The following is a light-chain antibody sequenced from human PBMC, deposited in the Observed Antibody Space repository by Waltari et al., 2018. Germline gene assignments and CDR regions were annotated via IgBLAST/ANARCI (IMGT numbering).Light chain of an antibody. Sequence: DIQMTQSPSSLSASVVDRFTINCRASQSINNLLNWYKQKPGRAPEVLIYGASTLQSGVPSRFSGSGSGTGFTLTINNLQPEDFATYYCQQSYNSPVTFGGGTKVEIK. CDR3: QQSYNSPVT. CDR2: GAS. V-gene: IGKV1-39*01. J-gene: IGKJ4*01. CDR1: QSINNL.